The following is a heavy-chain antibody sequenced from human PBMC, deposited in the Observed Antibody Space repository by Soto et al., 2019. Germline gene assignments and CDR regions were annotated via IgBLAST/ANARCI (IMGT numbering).Heavy chain of an antibody. CDR3: VLWTPYYVDY. D-gene: IGHD3-10*01. Sequence: EVQLLESGGGLVQPGGSLRLSCAASGFTFSSYAMSWVRQAPGKGLEWVSAISGSGGSTYYADSVKGRFTISRDTSKNTLYRQMNSLTAEDTAVYYCVLWTPYYVDYWGQGTLGTVSS. CDR2: ISGSGGST. V-gene: IGHV3-23*01. CDR1: GFTFSSYA. J-gene: IGHJ4*02.